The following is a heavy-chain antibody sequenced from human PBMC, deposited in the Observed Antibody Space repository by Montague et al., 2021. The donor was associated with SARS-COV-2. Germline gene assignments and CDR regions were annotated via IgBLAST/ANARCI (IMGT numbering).Heavy chain of an antibody. CDR1: GDAISTDNW. J-gene: IGHJ4*02. Sequence: SETLSLTCVVSGDAISTDNWWTWFSLPPGKVVVWVGELYHIGSNNYKPPPKSRVSMSVHKSWKQFSLMFTSVTAADTAIYYRARKGTAKSDVAYWGQGTLVTVSS. V-gene: IGHV4-4*02. CDR3: ARKGTAKSDVAY. D-gene: IGHD3-10*01. CDR2: LYHIGSN.